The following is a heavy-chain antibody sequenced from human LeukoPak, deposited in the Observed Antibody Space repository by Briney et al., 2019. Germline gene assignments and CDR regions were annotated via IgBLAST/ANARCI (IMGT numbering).Heavy chain of an antibody. CDR2: IYYSGTT. CDR3: ARRAVGGYWFDP. V-gene: IGHV4-39*01. CDR1: GGSISSGSYY. D-gene: IGHD6-19*01. J-gene: IGHJ5*02. Sequence: SETLSLTCTVSGGSISSGSYYWGWIRQPPGMGLEWIGSIYYSGTTYYNPSLKSRVTISMDTSKNQFPLRLSSVTAADTAVYYCARRAVGGYWFDPWGQGTLVTVSS.